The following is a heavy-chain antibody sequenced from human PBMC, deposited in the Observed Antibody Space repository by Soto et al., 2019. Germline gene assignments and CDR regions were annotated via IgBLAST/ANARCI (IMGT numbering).Heavy chain of an antibody. J-gene: IGHJ6*02. CDR2: IIPIFGTA. CDR1: GGTFSSYA. Sequence: ASVKVSCKASGGTFSSYAISWVRQAPGQGLEWMGGIIPIFGTANYARKFQGRVTITADESTSTAYMELSSLRSEDTAVYYCARLVGANHYYYGMDVWGQGTLVTVSS. V-gene: IGHV1-69*13. CDR3: ARLVGANHYYYGMDV. D-gene: IGHD1-26*01.